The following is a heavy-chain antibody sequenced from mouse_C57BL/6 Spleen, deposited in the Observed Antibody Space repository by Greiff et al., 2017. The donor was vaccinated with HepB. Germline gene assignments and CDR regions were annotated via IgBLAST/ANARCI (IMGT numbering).Heavy chain of an antibody. Sequence: EVQGVESGTVLARPGASVKMSCKTSGYTFTSYWMHWVKQRPGQGLEWIGAIYPGNSDTSYNQQFKGKAKLTAGTSASTAYMELSSLTNEDSAVYDCTRPCAYWGQGTLVTVSA. CDR1: GYTFTSYW. J-gene: IGHJ3*01. CDR3: TRPCAY. CDR2: IYPGNSDT. V-gene: IGHV1-5*01.